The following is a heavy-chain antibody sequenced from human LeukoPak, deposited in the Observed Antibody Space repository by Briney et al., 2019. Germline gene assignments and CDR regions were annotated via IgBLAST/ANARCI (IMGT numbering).Heavy chain of an antibody. J-gene: IGHJ4*02. Sequence: SVKVSCKASGGTFSSYAISWVRQAPGQGLEWMGGIIPIFGTANYAQKFQGRVTITMDESTSTACMELSSLRSEDTAVYYCARDCGGDCYYFDYWGQGTLVTVSS. CDR2: IIPIFGTA. CDR1: GGTFSSYA. V-gene: IGHV1-69*05. D-gene: IGHD2-21*02. CDR3: ARDCGGDCYYFDY.